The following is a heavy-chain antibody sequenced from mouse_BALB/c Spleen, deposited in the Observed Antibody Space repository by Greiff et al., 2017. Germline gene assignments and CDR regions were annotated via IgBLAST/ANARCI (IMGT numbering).Heavy chain of an antibody. J-gene: IGHJ4*01. D-gene: IGHD2-14*01. CDR3: ARGNYRYDVNAMDY. Sequence: VQVVESGPGLVAPSQSLSITCTVSGFSLTSYGVHWVRQPPGKGLEWLGVIWAGGSTNYNSALMSRLSISKDNSKSQVFLKMNSLQTDDTAMYYCARGNYRYDVNAMDYWGQGTSVTVSS. CDR1: GFSLTSYG. CDR2: IWAGGST. V-gene: IGHV2-9*02.